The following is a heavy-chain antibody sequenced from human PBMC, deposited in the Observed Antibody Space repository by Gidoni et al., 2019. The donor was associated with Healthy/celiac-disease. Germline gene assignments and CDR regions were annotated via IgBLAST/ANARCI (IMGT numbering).Heavy chain of an antibody. CDR1: GGTFSSYA. V-gene: IGHV1-69*01. D-gene: IGHD2-2*01. J-gene: IGHJ6*02. CDR2: IIPIFGTA. Sequence: QVQLVQSGAEVKKPGSSVKVSCQASGGTFSSYAISWVRQAPGQGLEWMGGIIPIFGTANYAQKFQGRVTITADESTSTAYMELSSLRSEDTAVYYCARPDIVVVPAASRDYYYGMDVWGQGTTVTVSS. CDR3: ARPDIVVVPAASRDYYYGMDV.